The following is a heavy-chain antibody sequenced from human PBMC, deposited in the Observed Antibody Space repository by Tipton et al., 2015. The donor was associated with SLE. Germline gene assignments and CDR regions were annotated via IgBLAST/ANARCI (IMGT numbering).Heavy chain of an antibody. J-gene: IGHJ4*02. CDR2: ISHSGSN. CDR3: ARRRHYGDYDK. D-gene: IGHD4-17*01. CDR1: GGSFSGDY. Sequence: GLVKPSETLSLTCAVYGGSFSGDYWSWIRQAPGKGLEWIGEISHSGSNNYNPSLKSRVTVSVDTTKKHFSLKLSSVTAADTAVYYCARRRHYGDYDKWGQGTLVTVSS. V-gene: IGHV4-34*01.